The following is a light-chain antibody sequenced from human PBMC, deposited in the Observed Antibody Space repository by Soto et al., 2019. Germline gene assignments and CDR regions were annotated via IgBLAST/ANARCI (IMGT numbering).Light chain of an antibody. J-gene: IGKJ4*01. Sequence: DIQMTQSPSSLSASVGDRVTITCRASQGIGSYLGWYQQKPGKDPKRLIYAASSLQSGVPSRFSGSGSGTEFTLTISSLQPEDFATYFCLQHNSYPPTFGGGTKVEIK. CDR3: LQHNSYPPT. CDR1: QGIGSY. CDR2: AAS. V-gene: IGKV1-17*01.